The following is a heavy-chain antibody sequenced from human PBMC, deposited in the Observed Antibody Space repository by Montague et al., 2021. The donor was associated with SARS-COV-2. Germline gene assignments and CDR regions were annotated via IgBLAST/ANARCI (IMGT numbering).Heavy chain of an antibody. CDR1: GFTFSQYP. Sequence: SLRLSCAASGFTFSQYPMHWVRQAPGKGLEWVAVITPSGGNKFYADSVQGRFTISRDNSKNTLYLQMIGLRAEDTAVYYCGRVPTTDFDYWGQGTLVTVSS. J-gene: IGHJ4*02. V-gene: IGHV3-30*04. CDR2: ITPSGGNK. CDR3: GRVPTTDFDY. D-gene: IGHD1-7*01.